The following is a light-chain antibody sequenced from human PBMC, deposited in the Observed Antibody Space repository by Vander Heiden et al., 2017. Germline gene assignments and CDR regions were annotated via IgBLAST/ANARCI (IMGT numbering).Light chain of an antibody. CDR3: AAWDDSLSGYVV. Sequence: QSVLTQPPSASWTPGQRVTISCSGSSSNIGSNYVYWYQQLPGTAPKLLIYRNNQRPSGVPDRFSGSKSGTSDSLAISGLRSEDEADYYCAAWDDSLSGYVVFGGGTKLTVL. CDR2: RNN. J-gene: IGLJ2*01. CDR1: SSNIGSNY. V-gene: IGLV1-47*01.